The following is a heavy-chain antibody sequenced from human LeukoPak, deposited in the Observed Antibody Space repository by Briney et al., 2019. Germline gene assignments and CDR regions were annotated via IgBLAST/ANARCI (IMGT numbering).Heavy chain of an antibody. D-gene: IGHD6-13*01. V-gene: IGHV1-2*02. CDR2: IIPNSGAT. J-gene: IGHJ4*02. CDR3: ARASYSIPLDY. CDR1: GYTFTGYY. Sequence: ASVKVSCKASGYTFTGYYIHWVRQAPGQGLEWMGWIIPNSGATNYLQKVQGRVTMTRDTSISTAYMELSSLRSDDSAFYYCARASYSIPLDYWGQGSLVTVSS.